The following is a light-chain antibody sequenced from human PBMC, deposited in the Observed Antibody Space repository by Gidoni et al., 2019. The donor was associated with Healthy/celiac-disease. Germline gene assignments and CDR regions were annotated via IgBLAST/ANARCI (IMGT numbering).Light chain of an antibody. V-gene: IGKV1-8*01. J-gene: IGKJ4*01. CDR3: QQYYSYPLT. CDR1: QGISSY. CDR2: AAS. Sequence: AIRITQSPSSFSASTGDGVTITCRASQGISSYLAWYQQKPGKAPKLLIYAASTLQSGVPSRFSGSGSGTDFTLTISCLQSEDFATYYCQQYYSYPLTFGGGTKVEIK.